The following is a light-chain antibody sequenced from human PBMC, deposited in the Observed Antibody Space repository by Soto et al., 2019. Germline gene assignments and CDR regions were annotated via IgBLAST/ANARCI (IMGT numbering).Light chain of an antibody. CDR2: AAS. Sequence: DVPMTQSPSSLSAPVEDRVTITCRASQGISTYLAWYQQKPGKVPKLLIYAASTLQSGVPSRFSGSGSGTDFTLTISSLQPEDVATYYCQNYNSAPFTFGGGTKVEIK. J-gene: IGKJ4*01. CDR3: QNYNSAPFT. CDR1: QGISTY. V-gene: IGKV1-27*01.